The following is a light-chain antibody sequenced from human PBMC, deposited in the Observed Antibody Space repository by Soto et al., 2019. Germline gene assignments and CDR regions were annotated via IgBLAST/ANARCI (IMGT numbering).Light chain of an antibody. CDR2: EVS. Sequence: QSALTQPASVSGSPGQSITISCTGTSSDIGYYDYVSWYQQHPGKAPKLMIYEVSNRPSGVSNRFSGSKSGNTASLTISGLQAEDEADYYCSSYTSSSVVFGGGTKLTVL. V-gene: IGLV2-14*01. J-gene: IGLJ2*01. CDR1: SSDIGYYDY. CDR3: SSYTSSSVV.